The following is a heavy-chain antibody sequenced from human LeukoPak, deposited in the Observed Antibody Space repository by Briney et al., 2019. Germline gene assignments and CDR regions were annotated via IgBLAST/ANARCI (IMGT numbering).Heavy chain of an antibody. CDR1: GGTFSSYA. J-gene: IGHJ4*02. CDR2: IIPIFGTA. D-gene: IGHD3-22*01. CDR3: ARVNYYDSSGYYRD. Sequence: ASVKVSCKASGGTFSSYAISWVRQAPGQGLEWMGGIIPIFGTANYAQKFQDRVTITADESTSTAYMELSSLRSEDTAVYYCARVNYYDSSGYYRDWGQGTLVTVSS. V-gene: IGHV1-69*01.